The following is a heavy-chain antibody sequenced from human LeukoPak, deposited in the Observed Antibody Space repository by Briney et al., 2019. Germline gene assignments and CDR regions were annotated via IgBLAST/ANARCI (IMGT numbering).Heavy chain of an antibody. Sequence: GGSLRLSCAASGFTFSSYAVHWVRQAPGKGLEWVAVISYDGSNKYYADSVKGRFTISRDNSKNTLYLQMNSLRAEDTAVYYCARDLYSSGPRYWGQGTLVTVSS. J-gene: IGHJ4*02. D-gene: IGHD6-19*01. V-gene: IGHV3-30-3*01. CDR3: ARDLYSSGPRY. CDR1: GFTFSSYA. CDR2: ISYDGSNK.